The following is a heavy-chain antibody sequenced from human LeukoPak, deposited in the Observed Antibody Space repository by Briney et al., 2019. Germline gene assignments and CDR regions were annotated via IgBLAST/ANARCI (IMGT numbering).Heavy chain of an antibody. CDR1: GFTFSSYS. D-gene: IGHD3-10*01. Sequence: AGSLSLSCAASGFTFSSYSMNWLRKAPGKGLELVSYISSSSSTIYYADSVQGRFTISRDKAQFSLYLQMDSLRAEDTAVYDCARDGVLWFGGNVDYWGRGTLVTVSS. CDR2: ISSSSSTI. V-gene: IGHV3-48*01. J-gene: IGHJ4*02. CDR3: ARDGVLWFGGNVDY.